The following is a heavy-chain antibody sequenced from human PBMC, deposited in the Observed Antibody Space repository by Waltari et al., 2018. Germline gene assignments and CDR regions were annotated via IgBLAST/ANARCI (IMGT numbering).Heavy chain of an antibody. D-gene: IGHD3-22*01. Sequence: EVQLAESGGGLVQPGWSLRLSCAASGFTGCNNYMSWVRQAPGKRLDWVSLNYSGSYTRYTDSVKGRFTISRDNAKNTLYLQMNSLRVEDTAVYYCARNPRYDSPDWGQGTLVTVSS. CDR1: GFTGCNNY. CDR2: NYSGSYT. CDR3: ARNPRYDSPD. J-gene: IGHJ4*02. V-gene: IGHV3-66*02.